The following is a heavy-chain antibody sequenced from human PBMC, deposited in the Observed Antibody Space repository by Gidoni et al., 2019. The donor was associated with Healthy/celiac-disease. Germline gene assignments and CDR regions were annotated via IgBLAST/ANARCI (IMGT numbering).Heavy chain of an antibody. CDR2: INPNSGGK. D-gene: IGHD3-22*01. Sequence: QVQLVQSGAEVKKPGASVKVSCQASGYTFTGYYMHWVLQAPGQGLEGMGRINPNSGGKNYAQKFQGRVTMTRDTSISTAYMELSRLRSDDTAVYYCARVSLYYYDSSGYYSSGDNWFDPWGQGTRVTVSS. J-gene: IGHJ5*02. V-gene: IGHV1-2*06. CDR3: ARVSLYYYDSSGYYSSGDNWFDP. CDR1: GYTFTGYY.